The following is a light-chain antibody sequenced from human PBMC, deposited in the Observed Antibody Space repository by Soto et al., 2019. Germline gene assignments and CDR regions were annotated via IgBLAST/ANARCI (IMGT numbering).Light chain of an antibody. CDR2: VAS. V-gene: IGKV1-9*01. Sequence: DIQLTQSPSFLSASLGDRVTITCRASQGIATYLAWYQQKPGKAPKLLISVASTLQSGVPSRFSGSGSGTDFTLTISSLQPEDFATYYCQQLNSYPLTFGGGTKVDIK. J-gene: IGKJ4*01. CDR3: QQLNSYPLT. CDR1: QGIATY.